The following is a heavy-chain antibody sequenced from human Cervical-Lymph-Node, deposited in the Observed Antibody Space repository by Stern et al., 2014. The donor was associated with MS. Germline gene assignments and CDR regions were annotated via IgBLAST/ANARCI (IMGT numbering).Heavy chain of an antibody. Sequence: VQLLESGAEVKKPGASVKVSCKASGYTFTDYYVHWVRQAPGQGLEWMGWINPNSGGTNYALKFQDWVTLTRDTSISTAYMELSRLRSDDTAVYYCARGSRGVKTMFCWGQGTLVTVSS. V-gene: IGHV1-2*04. J-gene: IGHJ4*02. CDR3: ARGSRGVKTMFC. D-gene: IGHD3-10*01. CDR1: GYTFTDYY. CDR2: INPNSGGT.